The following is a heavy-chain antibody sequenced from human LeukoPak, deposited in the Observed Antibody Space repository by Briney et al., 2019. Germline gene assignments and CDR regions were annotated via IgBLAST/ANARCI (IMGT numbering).Heavy chain of an antibody. J-gene: IGHJ2*01. D-gene: IGHD3-16*01. CDR2: TWYDGKKN. V-gene: IGHV3-33*01. CDR3: ARTGITRNWYFDV. CDR1: GFSLSTKG. Sequence: GGSLRLSCVASGFSLSTKGMHWVRQAPGKGLEWVAVTWYDGKKNDYRDSVKGRFTISRDNSKNSLYLEMNSLRAEDTAVYYCARTGITRNWYFDVWGRGTLVTVSS.